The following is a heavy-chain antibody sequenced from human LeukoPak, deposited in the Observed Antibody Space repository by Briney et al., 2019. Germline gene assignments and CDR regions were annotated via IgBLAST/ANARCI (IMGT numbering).Heavy chain of an antibody. CDR3: ARGLKDIVVVVAEPSFDY. CDR2: ISSSGSTI. Sequence: GGSLRLSCAASGFTFSSYEMNWVRQAPGKGLEWVSYISSSGSTIYYAGSVKGRFTISRDNAKNSLYLQMNSLRAEDTAVYYCARGLKDIVVVVAEPSFDYWGQGTLVTVSS. D-gene: IGHD2-15*01. V-gene: IGHV3-48*03. J-gene: IGHJ4*02. CDR1: GFTFSSYE.